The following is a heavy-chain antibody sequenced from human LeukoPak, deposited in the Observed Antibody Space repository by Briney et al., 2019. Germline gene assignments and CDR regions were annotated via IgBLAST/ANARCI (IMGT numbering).Heavy chain of an antibody. Sequence: GGSLRLSCAASGFTFSSYEMNWVRQAPGKGLEWVSYISSSGSNIYYADSVKGRFTISRDNAKNSLYLQMNSLRAEDTSVYYCASPSGYGDFVLGGQGTLVSVS. CDR2: ISSSGSNI. CDR3: ASPSGYGDFVL. V-gene: IGHV3-48*03. J-gene: IGHJ4*02. CDR1: GFTFSSYE. D-gene: IGHD4-17*01.